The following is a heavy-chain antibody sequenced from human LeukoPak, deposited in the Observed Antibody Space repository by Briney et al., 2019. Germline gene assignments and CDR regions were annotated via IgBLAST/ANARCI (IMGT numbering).Heavy chain of an antibody. D-gene: IGHD6-19*01. CDR2: ISYDGSNK. CDR1: GFTFSSYA. J-gene: IGHJ4*02. Sequence: GRSLRLSCAASGFTFSSYAMHWVRQAPGKGLEWVAVISYDGSNKYYADSVKGRFTISRDNSKNTLYLQMNSLRAEDTAVYYCARDLAVAGSIFDYWGQGTLVTVSS. CDR3: ARDLAVAGSIFDY. V-gene: IGHV3-30*04.